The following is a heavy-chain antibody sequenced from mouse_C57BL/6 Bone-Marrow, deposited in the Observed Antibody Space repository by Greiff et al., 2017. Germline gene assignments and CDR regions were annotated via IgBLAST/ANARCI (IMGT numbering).Heavy chain of an antibody. CDR2: IDPSDSYT. D-gene: IGHD2-3*01. Sequence: VKLQQPGAELVKPGASVKLSCKASGYTFTSYWMQWVKQRPGQGLEWIGEIDPSDSYTNYNQKFKGKATLTVDTSSSTAYMQLSSLTSEDSAVYYCARSGGYYEVWYFDVWGTGTTVTVSS. V-gene: IGHV1-50*01. CDR3: ARSGGYYEVWYFDV. CDR1: GYTFTSYW. J-gene: IGHJ1*03.